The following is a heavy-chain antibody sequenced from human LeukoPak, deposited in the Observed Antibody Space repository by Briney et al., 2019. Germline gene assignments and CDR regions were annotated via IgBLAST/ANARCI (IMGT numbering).Heavy chain of an antibody. J-gene: IGHJ5*02. Sequence: PGRSLRLSCAASGFTFSSYGMHWVRQAPGKGLEWVAVISYDGSNKYYADSVKGRFTISRDNSKNTLYLQMNSLRAEDTAVYYCAGGNWFDPWGQGTLVTVSS. CDR2: ISYDGSNK. D-gene: IGHD2-15*01. V-gene: IGHV3-30*03. CDR1: GFTFSSYG. CDR3: AGGNWFDP.